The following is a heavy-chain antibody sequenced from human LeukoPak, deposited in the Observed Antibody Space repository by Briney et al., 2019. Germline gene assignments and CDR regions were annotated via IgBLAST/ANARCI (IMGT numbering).Heavy chain of an antibody. V-gene: IGHV3-23*01. Sequence: GGSLRLSCAASGFTFSSYAMSWVRQAPGKGLEWVSAISGSGGSTYYADSVKGRFTISRDNSKNTLYLQMNSLRAEDTAVYYCAKGGSVTIFGVVIRSTKMKNYYYGIDVWGQGTTVTVSS. CDR2: ISGSGGST. CDR3: AKGGSVTIFGVVIRSTKMKNYYYGIDV. CDR1: GFTFSSYA. D-gene: IGHD3-3*01. J-gene: IGHJ6*02.